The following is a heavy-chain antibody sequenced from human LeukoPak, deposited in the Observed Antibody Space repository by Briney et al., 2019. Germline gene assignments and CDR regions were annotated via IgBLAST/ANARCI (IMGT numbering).Heavy chain of an antibody. Sequence: PSETLSLTCAVYGGSFSGYYWSWIRQPPGKGLEWIGEINHSGSTNYNPPLKSRVTISVDTSKNQFSLKLSSVTAADTAVYYCARGKQWLAYWGQGTLVTVSS. CDR2: INHSGST. D-gene: IGHD6-19*01. J-gene: IGHJ4*02. CDR3: ARGKQWLAY. V-gene: IGHV4-34*01. CDR1: GGSFSGYY.